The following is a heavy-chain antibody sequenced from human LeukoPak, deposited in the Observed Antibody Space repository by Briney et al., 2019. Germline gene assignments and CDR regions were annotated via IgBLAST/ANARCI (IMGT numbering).Heavy chain of an antibody. D-gene: IGHD2-2*02. J-gene: IGHJ4*02. CDR1: GFTFDDYA. CDR2: ISWNSGSI. V-gene: IGHV3-9*01. CDR3: AKDMGYCSSTSCYTRLDY. Sequence: PGRSLRLSCAASGFTFDDYAMHWVRQAPGKGLEWVSGISWNSGSIGYADSVKGRFTISRDNAENSLYLQMNSLRAEDTALYYCAKDMGYCSSTSCYTRLDYWGQGTLVTVSS.